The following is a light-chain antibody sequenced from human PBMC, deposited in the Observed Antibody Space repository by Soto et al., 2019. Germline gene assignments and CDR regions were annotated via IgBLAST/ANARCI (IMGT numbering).Light chain of an antibody. J-gene: IGKJ5*01. CDR1: QSISSW. V-gene: IGKV1-5*03. Sequence: DIQMTQSPSTLSASVGDRGTTTSRGGQSISSWLAWYQQKPGKAPKLLIYKASSLESGVPSRFSGSGSGTEFTLTISSLQPDDFATYYCQQYNSYPITCGQGTRLEIK. CDR2: KAS. CDR3: QQYNSYPIT.